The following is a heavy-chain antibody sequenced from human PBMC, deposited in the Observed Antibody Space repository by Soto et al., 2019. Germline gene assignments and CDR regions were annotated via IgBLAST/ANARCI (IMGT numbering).Heavy chain of an antibody. J-gene: IGHJ4*02. CDR1: GFTFDDYA. Sequence: GGSLRLSCAASGFTFDDYAMHWVRQAPGKGLEWVSGISWNSGSIGYADSVKGRFTISRDNAKNSLYLQMNSLRAEDTALYYCAKDRGEGSFGGVIDYFDYWGQGTLVTVSS. D-gene: IGHD3-16*02. CDR3: AKDRGEGSFGGVIDYFDY. CDR2: ISWNSGSI. V-gene: IGHV3-9*01.